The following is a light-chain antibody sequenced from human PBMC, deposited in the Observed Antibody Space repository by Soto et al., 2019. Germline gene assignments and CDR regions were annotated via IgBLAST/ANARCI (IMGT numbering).Light chain of an antibody. Sequence: QSVLTQPASVSGSPGQSITISCTGTSSDVWSYNLVSWYQQQPGKAPKLMIYEGSKRPSGVSNRFSGSKSGNTASLTISGLQAEDEADYYCCSYAGSSTYVVFSGGTKVTVL. CDR2: EGS. CDR1: SSDVWSYNL. CDR3: CSYAGSSTYVV. V-gene: IGLV2-23*01. J-gene: IGLJ2*01.